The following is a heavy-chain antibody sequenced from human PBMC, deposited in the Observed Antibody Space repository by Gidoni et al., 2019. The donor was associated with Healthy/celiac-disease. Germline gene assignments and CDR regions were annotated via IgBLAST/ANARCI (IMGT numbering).Heavy chain of an antibody. Sequence: QVQLVQSGAEVKKPGSSVKVSCKASGGTFSSYAISWVRQAPGQGLEWMGGIIPIFGTANYAQKFQGRVTITADESTSTAYMELSSLRSEDTAVYYCARGKPGSLVADYYYYGMDVWGQGTTVTVSS. V-gene: IGHV1-69*01. CDR1: GGTFSSYA. CDR3: ARGKPGSLVADYYYYGMDV. CDR2: IIPIFGTA. J-gene: IGHJ6*02. D-gene: IGHD3-10*01.